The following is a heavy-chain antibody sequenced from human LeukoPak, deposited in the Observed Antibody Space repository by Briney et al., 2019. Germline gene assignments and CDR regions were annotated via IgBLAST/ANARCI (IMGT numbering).Heavy chain of an antibody. CDR2: IIPIFGTA. CDR3: ARALAAHYYYYYMDV. Sequence: SVKVSCKASGYTFTSYGISWVRQAPGQGLEWMGGIIPIFGTANYAQKFQGRVTITADKSTSTAYMELSSLRSEDTAVYYCARALAAHYYYYYMDVWGKGTTVTVSS. J-gene: IGHJ6*03. V-gene: IGHV1-69*06. CDR1: GYTFTSYG. D-gene: IGHD6-6*01.